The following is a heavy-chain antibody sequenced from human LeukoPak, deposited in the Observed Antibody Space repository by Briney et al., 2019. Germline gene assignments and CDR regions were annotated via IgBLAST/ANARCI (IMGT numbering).Heavy chain of an antibody. J-gene: IGHJ4*02. V-gene: IGHV3-74*01. CDR2: INSDGSST. CDR1: GFTFSSYG. Sequence: GGSLRLSCAASGFTFSSYGMHWVRQAPGKGLVWVSRINSDGSSTSYADSVKGRFTISRDNAKNTLYLQMNSLRAEDTAVYYCAREDFWSGYLDYWGQGTLVTVSS. CDR3: AREDFWSGYLDY. D-gene: IGHD3-3*01.